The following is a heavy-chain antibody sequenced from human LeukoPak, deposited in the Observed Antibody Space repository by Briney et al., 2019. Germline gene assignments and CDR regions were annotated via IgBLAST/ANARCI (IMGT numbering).Heavy chain of an antibody. CDR1: GFTFSTYW. CDR2: IKQDGSEK. V-gene: IGHV3-7*05. D-gene: IGHD3-10*01. Sequence: GRSQRLSCAVSGFTFSTYWMSWVCQAPGKGLEWVANIKQDGSEKYYVDSVKGRFTISRDNVKNSVYLQMNSLRAEDTAMYYCARHLHGGFDCWGQGTLVTVSS. J-gene: IGHJ4*02. CDR3: ARHLHGGFDC.